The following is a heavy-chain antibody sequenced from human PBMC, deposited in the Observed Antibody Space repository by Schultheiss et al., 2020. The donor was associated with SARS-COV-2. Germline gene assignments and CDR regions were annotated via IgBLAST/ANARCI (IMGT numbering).Heavy chain of an antibody. V-gene: IGHV4-61*01. Sequence: SETLSLTCTVSGGSVTSGSYYWSWIRQPPGKGLEWIGYSHYSGSTNHNPSLKSRVTISIDTSKNQFSLKVYSVTAADTAVYYCARGNYDYVWGSPPPKYGMDVWGQGTTVTVSS. D-gene: IGHD3-16*01. CDR1: GGSVTSGSYY. CDR2: SHYSGST. CDR3: ARGNYDYVWGSPPPKYGMDV. J-gene: IGHJ6*02.